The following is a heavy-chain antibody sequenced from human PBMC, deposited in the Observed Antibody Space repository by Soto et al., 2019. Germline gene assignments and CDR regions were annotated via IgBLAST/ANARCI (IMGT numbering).Heavy chain of an antibody. CDR3: ARVVTMIVVVIPSHFDY. CDR2: ISSSGSSI. D-gene: IGHD3-22*01. CDR1: GFTFDDYA. V-gene: IGHV3-11*01. Sequence: GGSLRLSCAASGFTFDDYAMHWVRQAPGKGLEWVSDISSSGSSICYADSVKGRFTISRDNAKNSLYLQMNSLRAEDTAVYYCARVVTMIVVVIPSHFDYWGQGTLVTVSS. J-gene: IGHJ4*02.